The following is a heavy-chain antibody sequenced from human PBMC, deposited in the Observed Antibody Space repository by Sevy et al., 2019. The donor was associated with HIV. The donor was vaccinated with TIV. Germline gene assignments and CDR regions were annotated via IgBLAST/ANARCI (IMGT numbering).Heavy chain of an antibody. D-gene: IGHD3-10*01. J-gene: IGHJ4*02. CDR3: ARVSTMVEEVTYFFDY. CDR2: IHYRGST. Sequence: SETLSLTCGVSGAPVRSGNYYWSWIRQAPGKGLEWIGYIHYRGSTNYTPSLKSRVTISVDTSKNQFSLRLISVTDADTAVYYCARVSTMVEEVTYFFDYWGQGTLVTVSS. V-gene: IGHV4-61*01. CDR1: GAPVRSGNYY.